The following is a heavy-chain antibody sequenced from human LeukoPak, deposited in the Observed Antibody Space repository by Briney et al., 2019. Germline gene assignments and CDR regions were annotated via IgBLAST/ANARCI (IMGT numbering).Heavy chain of an antibody. CDR1: GYSFTSYW. V-gene: IGHV5-51*01. CDR3: ARLYCSSTSCYRESNWFDP. Sequence: GESLKISCKGSGYSFTSYWIGWVRQMPGKGLERMGIIYPGDSDTRYSPSFQGQVTISADKSISTAYLQWSSLKASDTAMYYCARLYCSSTSCYRESNWFDPWGQGTLVTVSS. CDR2: IYPGDSDT. D-gene: IGHD2-2*02. J-gene: IGHJ5*02.